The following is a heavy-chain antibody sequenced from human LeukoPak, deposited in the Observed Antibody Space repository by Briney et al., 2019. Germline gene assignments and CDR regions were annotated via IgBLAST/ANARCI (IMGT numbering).Heavy chain of an antibody. V-gene: IGHV3-53*01. J-gene: IGHJ4*02. CDR2: IYGGGNV. CDR1: GFTFSSSS. Sequence: GGSLRLSCAASGFTFSSSSISWVRQAPGKGLEWVSVIYGGGNVYYADSVKGRFTISRDNSKNTLYLQMNSLRAEDTAVYYCARGAGYNYPYYFDYWGQGTLVTVSS. CDR3: ARGAGYNYPYYFDY. D-gene: IGHD5-24*01.